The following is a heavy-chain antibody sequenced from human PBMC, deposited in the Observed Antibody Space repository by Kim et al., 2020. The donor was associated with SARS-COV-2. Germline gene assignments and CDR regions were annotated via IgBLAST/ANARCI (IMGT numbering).Heavy chain of an antibody. CDR2: ISSSSSYI. CDR1: GFTFSSYS. J-gene: IGHJ6*02. Sequence: GGSLRLSCAASGFTFSSYSMNWVRQAPGKGLEWVSSISSSSSYIYYADSVKGRFTISRDNAKNSLYLQMNSLRAEDTAVYYCARDRGQLWPTYYYYYGMDVCGQGTTVPVSS. CDR3: ARDRGQLWPTYYYYYGMDV. V-gene: IGHV3-21*01. D-gene: IGHD5-18*01.